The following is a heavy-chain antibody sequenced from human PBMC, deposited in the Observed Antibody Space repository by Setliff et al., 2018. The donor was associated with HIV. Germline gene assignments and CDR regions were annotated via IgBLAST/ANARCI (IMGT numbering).Heavy chain of an antibody. CDR2: IWYDERHK. CDR3: ARGLDSSGYLDAFDI. J-gene: IGHJ3*02. V-gene: IGHV3-33*08. CDR1: GFSFNSYG. D-gene: IGHD3-22*01. Sequence: HPGGSLRLSCTFYGFSFNSYGMHWVRQAPGKGLEWVASIWYDERHKFYANSVKGRFTISRDNPKRTLYLQIDSLRAEDTAVYYCARGLDSSGYLDAFDIWGQGTMVTVSS.